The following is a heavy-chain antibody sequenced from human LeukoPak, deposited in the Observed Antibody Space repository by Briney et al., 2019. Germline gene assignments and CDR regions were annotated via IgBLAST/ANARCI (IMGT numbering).Heavy chain of an antibody. Sequence: GGSLRLSCAASGFTFSSYAMSWVRQAPGEGLEWVSAISGSGGSTYYADSVKGRFTISRDNSKNTLYLQMNSLRAEDTAVYYCAKGYSALPYSGVFYWGQGTLVTVSS. CDR1: GFTFSSYA. J-gene: IGHJ4*02. CDR3: AKGYSALPYSGVFY. CDR2: ISGSGGST. D-gene: IGHD2-15*01. V-gene: IGHV3-23*01.